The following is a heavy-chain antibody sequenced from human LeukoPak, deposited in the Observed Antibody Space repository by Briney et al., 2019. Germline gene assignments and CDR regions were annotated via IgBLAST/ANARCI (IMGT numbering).Heavy chain of an antibody. CDR1: GGSISNYY. Sequence: SETLSLTCTVSGGSISNYYWSWIRQPPGKGLEWIGYIYYSGNTNYNPSLKGRVTISVDTSKNQFSLKLSSVTAADTAVYYCARASYSSGWLPFDYWGQGTLVTVSS. CDR3: ARASYSSGWLPFDY. CDR2: IYYSGNT. J-gene: IGHJ4*02. D-gene: IGHD6-19*01. V-gene: IGHV4-59*01.